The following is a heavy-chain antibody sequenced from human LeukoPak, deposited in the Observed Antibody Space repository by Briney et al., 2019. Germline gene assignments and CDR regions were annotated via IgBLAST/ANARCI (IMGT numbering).Heavy chain of an antibody. J-gene: IGHJ4*01. CDR3: AREGMAVAPRYSSYLDY. V-gene: IGHV3-30*01. D-gene: IGHD2-15*01. CDR1: GFTFSSYA. CDR2: ISDDGSNK. Sequence: PGGSLRLSCAASGFTFSSYAMHWVRQAPGKGLEWVAVISDDGSNKYYADSVKGRFTISRDNFKNTLYLQMNRLRAEDTAVYYCAREGMAVAPRYSSYLDYWGHGTLVTVSS.